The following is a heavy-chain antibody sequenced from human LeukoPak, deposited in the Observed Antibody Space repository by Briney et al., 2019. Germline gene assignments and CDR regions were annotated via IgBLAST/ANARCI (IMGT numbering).Heavy chain of an antibody. CDR2: INPNSGGT. V-gene: IGHV1-2*02. J-gene: IGHJ1*01. CDR3: ARGGSVVHPPEYTHH. CDR1: GYTFTGYY. Sequence: ASVKVSCKASGYTFTGYYMHWVRQAPGQGLEWMGWINPNSGGTNYAQKFQGRVTMSRATSINTAFMELTSLTADDTALYYCARGGSVVHPPEYTHHWGQGTLVTVSS. D-gene: IGHD1-26*01.